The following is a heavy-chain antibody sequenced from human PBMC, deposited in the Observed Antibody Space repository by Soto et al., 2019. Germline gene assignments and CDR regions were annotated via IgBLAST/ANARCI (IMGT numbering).Heavy chain of an antibody. CDR3: AKDNSYNQYYYYMDV. J-gene: IGHJ6*03. CDR2: ISWNSGSI. CDR1: GFTFDDYA. D-gene: IGHD1-20*01. Sequence: GGSLRLSCAASGFTFDDYAMHWVRQAPGKGLEWVSGISWNSGSIGYADSVKGRFTISRDNAKNSLYLQMNSLRAEDTALYYCAKDNSYNQYYYYMDVWGKGTTVTVSS. V-gene: IGHV3-9*01.